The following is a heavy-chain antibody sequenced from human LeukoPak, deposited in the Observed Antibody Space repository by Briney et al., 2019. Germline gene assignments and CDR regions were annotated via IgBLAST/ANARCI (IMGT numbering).Heavy chain of an antibody. Sequence: PGGSLRLSCAASGFTFSSDWMHWVRQVSGKGLVWVSRINSDGSGTSYADSVKGRFTISRDNAKNTLYLQMNRLRAEDTAVYYCARSRSGLFDCWGQGTLVTVSS. CDR2: INSDGSGT. V-gene: IGHV3-74*01. J-gene: IGHJ4*02. D-gene: IGHD6-19*01. CDR1: GFTFSSDW. CDR3: ARSRSGLFDC.